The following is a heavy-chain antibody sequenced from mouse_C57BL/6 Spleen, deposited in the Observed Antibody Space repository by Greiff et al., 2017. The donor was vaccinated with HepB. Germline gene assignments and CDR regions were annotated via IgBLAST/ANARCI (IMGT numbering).Heavy chain of an antibody. CDR3: ARAGPFIDY. J-gene: IGHJ2*01. Sequence: QVQLQQPGAELVKPGASVKMSCKASGYTFTSYWITWVKQRPGQGLEWIGDIYPGSGSTNYNEKFKSKATLTVDKSSTTAYMQLSSLTSEDSAVYYGARAGPFIDYWGQGTTLTVSS. CDR1: GYTFTSYW. V-gene: IGHV1-55*01. CDR2: IYPGSGST.